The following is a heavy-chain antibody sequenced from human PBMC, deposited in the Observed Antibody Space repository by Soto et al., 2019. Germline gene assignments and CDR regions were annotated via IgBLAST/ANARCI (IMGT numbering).Heavy chain of an antibody. CDR3: ARDKADTAMVRSTGYYGMDV. D-gene: IGHD5-18*01. J-gene: IGHJ6*02. CDR1: GYTFTSYA. CDR2: INAGNGNT. V-gene: IGHV1-3*01. Sequence: ASVTVSCKASGYTFTSYAMHWVRPAPGQRLEWMGWINAGNGNTKYSQKFQGRVTITRDTSASTAYMELSSLRSEDTAVYYCARDKADTAMVRSTGYYGMDVWGQGTTVTVSS.